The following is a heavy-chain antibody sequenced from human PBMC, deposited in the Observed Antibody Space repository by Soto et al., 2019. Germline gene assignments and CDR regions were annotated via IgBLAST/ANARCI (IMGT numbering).Heavy chain of an antibody. Sequence: EVQLVESGGRLVQPGGSLRLSCGASGFTFSSYWMHWVRQAPGKGLVWVSRVNIDESRTSYADSVKGRFTISRDNAKNTLYLQMKSLRAEDTAVYYCARVMNGQWYFDYWGQGTQVTVSS. D-gene: IGHD6-19*01. V-gene: IGHV3-74*01. CDR1: GFTFSSYW. J-gene: IGHJ4*02. CDR3: ARVMNGQWYFDY. CDR2: VNIDESRT.